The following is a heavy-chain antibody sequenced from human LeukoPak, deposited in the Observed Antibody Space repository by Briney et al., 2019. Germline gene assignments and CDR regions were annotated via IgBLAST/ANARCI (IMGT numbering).Heavy chain of an antibody. D-gene: IGHD3-22*01. CDR3: ARGYYYDSSGYSNAFDI. CDR1: GNSISSGDNY. J-gene: IGHJ3*02. CDR2: IYTSGST. Sequence: SETLSLTCTVSGNSISSGDNYWSWIRQPAGKGLEWIGRIYTSGSTNYNPSLKSRVTISVDTSKNQFSLKLSSVTAADTAVYYCARGYYYDSSGYSNAFDIWGQGTMVTVSS. V-gene: IGHV4-61*02.